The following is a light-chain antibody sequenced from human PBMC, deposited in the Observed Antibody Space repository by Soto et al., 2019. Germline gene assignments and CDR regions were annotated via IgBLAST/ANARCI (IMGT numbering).Light chain of an antibody. CDR2: GAS. V-gene: IGKV3-20*01. Sequence: EIVLTQSPGTLSLSPGERATLSCRASQSVSSSYLAWYQQKPGQAPRLLIYGASSRATGIPDRFSGSGSGTDFTLTISRLEPEYFAVYYCQRYGNSLTFGQGTKVEIK. CDR3: QRYGNSLT. CDR1: QSVSSSY. J-gene: IGKJ1*01.